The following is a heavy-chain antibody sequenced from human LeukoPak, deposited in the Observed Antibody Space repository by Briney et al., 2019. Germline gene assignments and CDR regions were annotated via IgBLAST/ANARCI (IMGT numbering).Heavy chain of an antibody. CDR2: TYYRSKWYD. Sequence: SQTLSLTCAISGDCLSSNSAAWDWLRQSPSRGLEWLGRTYYRSKWYDNYAVSVKSRITINPDTSKNQFSLQLNSVTPEDTAVYYCAMARILGSGPWYFDLWGRGTLVTVSS. CDR1: GDCLSSNSAA. J-gene: IGHJ2*01. V-gene: IGHV6-1*01. D-gene: IGHD3-16*01. CDR3: AMARILGSGPWYFDL.